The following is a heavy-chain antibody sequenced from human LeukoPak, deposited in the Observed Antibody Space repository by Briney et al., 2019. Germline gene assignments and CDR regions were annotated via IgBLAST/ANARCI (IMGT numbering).Heavy chain of an antibody. D-gene: IGHD3-10*01. CDR3: ARRLGRKFGERFYYYHYMDV. V-gene: IGHV4-34*01. CDR1: GGSFSGHY. CDR2: INHSGST. J-gene: IGHJ6*03. Sequence: SETLSLTCAVYGGSFSGHYWSWIRQPPGKGLEWIGEINHSGSTKYNSSLKSRVTISVDTSKNQFSLKLSSVTAADTAVYYCARRLGRKFGERFYYYHYMDVWGKGSTVTISS.